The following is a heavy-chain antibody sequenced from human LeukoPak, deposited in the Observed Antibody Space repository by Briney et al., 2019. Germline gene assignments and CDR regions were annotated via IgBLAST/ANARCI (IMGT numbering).Heavy chain of an antibody. CDR3: ARGELRYFDWSTFDY. V-gene: IGHV4-34*01. CDR2: IYYSGST. CDR1: GGSFSGYY. Sequence: SETLSLTCAVYGGSFSGYYWSWIRQPPGKGLERIGYIYYSGSTYYNPSLKSRVTISVDTSKNQFSLKLSSVTAADTAVYYCARGELRYFDWSTFDYWGQGTLVTVSS. D-gene: IGHD3-9*01. J-gene: IGHJ4*02.